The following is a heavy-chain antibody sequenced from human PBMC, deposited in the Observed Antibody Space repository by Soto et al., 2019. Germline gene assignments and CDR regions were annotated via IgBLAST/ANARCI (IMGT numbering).Heavy chain of an antibody. CDR2: ISGSGGST. Sequence: PVGSLRLAYAASGFTFSSYAMNWIRQAPGKGLEWVSAISGSGGSTYYADSVKGRFTISRDNSKNTPYLQMNSLRAEDTAVYYYPKAHQTDPVYYYSTTASGEGHTVT. CDR1: GFTFSSYA. V-gene: IGHV3-23*01. CDR3: PKAHQTDPVYYYSTTA. J-gene: IGHJ6*02.